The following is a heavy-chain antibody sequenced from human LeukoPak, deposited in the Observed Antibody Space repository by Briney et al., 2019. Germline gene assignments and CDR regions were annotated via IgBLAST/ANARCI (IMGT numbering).Heavy chain of an antibody. CDR3: ARVHIVTGAYFDS. J-gene: IGHJ4*02. V-gene: IGHV4-4*07. CDR1: GFSMSGYS. Sequence: SETLSLTCTISGFSMSGYSWSWLRQPAGKELEWIGRVYSSGFTEYNLSLDGRVTMSIETAKSQLSLKLDSVTAADTAAYYCARVHIVTGAYFDSWGQGALVTVSS. CDR2: VYSSGFT. D-gene: IGHD2-21*02.